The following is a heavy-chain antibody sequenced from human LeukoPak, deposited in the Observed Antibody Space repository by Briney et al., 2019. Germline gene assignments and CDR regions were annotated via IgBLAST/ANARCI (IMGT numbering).Heavy chain of an antibody. CDR1: GGSISSHY. J-gene: IGHJ6*03. CDR2: IYYSGST. CDR3: ARSSRDNYNWNYLRGYYYYYYMDV. Sequence: SETLSLTCTVSGGSISSHYWSWIRQPPGKRLEWIGYIYYSGSTNYNPSLKSRVTISVDTSKNQFSLKLSSVTAADTAVYYCARSSRDNYNWNYLRGYYYYYYMDVWGKGTTVTVSS. V-gene: IGHV4-59*11. D-gene: IGHD1-7*01.